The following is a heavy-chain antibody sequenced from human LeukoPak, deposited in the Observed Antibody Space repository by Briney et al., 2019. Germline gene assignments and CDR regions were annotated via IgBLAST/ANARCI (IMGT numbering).Heavy chain of an antibody. CDR3: ARGEMATISFDY. Sequence: SVKVSCKASGGTFSSYAISWVRQAPGQGLEWMGGIIPIFGTANYAQKFQGRVTITTDEPTSTAYMELSSLRSEDTAVYYCARGEMATISFDYWGQGTLVTVSP. D-gene: IGHD5-24*01. CDR1: GGTFSSYA. CDR2: IIPIFGTA. J-gene: IGHJ4*02. V-gene: IGHV1-69*05.